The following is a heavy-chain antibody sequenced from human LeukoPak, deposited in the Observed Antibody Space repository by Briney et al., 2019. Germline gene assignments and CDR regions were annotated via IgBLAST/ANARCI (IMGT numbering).Heavy chain of an antibody. CDR1: GVSISSSSYY. V-gene: IGHV4-39*07. Sequence: SETLSLTCTVSGVSISSSSYYWGWLRQPPGKGLEWIGSIYYSGSTYYNPSLKSRVTISVDTSKNQFSLKLSSVTAADTAVYYCATYYYDSSGYSWGQGTLVTVSS. J-gene: IGHJ4*02. CDR2: IYYSGST. CDR3: ATYYYDSSGYS. D-gene: IGHD3-22*01.